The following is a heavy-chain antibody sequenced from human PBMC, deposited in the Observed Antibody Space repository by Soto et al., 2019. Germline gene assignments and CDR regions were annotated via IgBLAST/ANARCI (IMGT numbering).Heavy chain of an antibody. CDR3: ARVGAAVVTSFDS. D-gene: IGHD2-21*02. CDR2: ISAYNANT. Sequence: QVQLVQSGAEVKKPGASVKVSCKASGYTFTSYGISWVRQAPGQGLEWMGWISAYNANTNYAQQLQVRGTMTKDTSTSTAYMERRRLRSDDSAAYYFARVGAAVVTSFDSWGQGTLVTVSS. J-gene: IGHJ4*02. V-gene: IGHV1-18*01. CDR1: GYTFTSYG.